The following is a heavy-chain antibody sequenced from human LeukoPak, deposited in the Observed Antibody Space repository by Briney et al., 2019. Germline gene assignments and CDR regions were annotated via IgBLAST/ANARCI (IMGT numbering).Heavy chain of an antibody. J-gene: IGHJ6*02. V-gene: IGHV3-30*03. CDR3: ASRAMDV. CDR2: ISYDGSNK. Sequence: PGRSLRLSCAASGFTFSSYGMHWVRQAPGKGLEWVAVISYDGSNKYYADSVKGRFTISRDNSKNTLYLQMNSLRAEDTAVYYCASRAMDVWGQGTSVIVSS. CDR1: GFTFSSYG.